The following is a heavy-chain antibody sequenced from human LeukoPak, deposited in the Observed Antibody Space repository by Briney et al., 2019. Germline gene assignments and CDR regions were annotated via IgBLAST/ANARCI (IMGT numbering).Heavy chain of an antibody. V-gene: IGHV4-59*01. CDR2: IYYSGGT. J-gene: IGHJ4*02. CDR1: GGSINSYY. CDR3: ARTEQLWLKVDD. Sequence: PSETLSLTCTVSGGSINSYYWNWIRQPPGKGLEWIGYIYYSGGTNYNPSLKSRVTISVDTSKNQFSLKLRSVTAADTAVYYCARTEQLWLKVDDWGQGTLVTVSS. D-gene: IGHD5-18*01.